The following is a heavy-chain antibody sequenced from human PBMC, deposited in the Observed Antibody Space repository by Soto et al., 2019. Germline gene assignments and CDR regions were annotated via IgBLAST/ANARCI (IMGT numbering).Heavy chain of an antibody. V-gene: IGHV1-18*01. CDR3: ARDLPPLDY. CDR2: ISAYNSNT. J-gene: IGHJ4*02. Sequence: QVQLVQSEAEVKKPVASVKVSCKASGYTFTSYYITWVRQAPGQGLEWMGWISAYNSNTNYARKLQGRGTMTTDTSTSTAYMELRSLRSDDTAVYYCARDLPPLDYWGQGTLVTVSS. CDR1: GYTFTSYY.